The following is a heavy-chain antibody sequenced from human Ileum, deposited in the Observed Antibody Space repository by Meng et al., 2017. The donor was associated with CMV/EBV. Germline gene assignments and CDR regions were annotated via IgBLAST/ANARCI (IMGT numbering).Heavy chain of an antibody. V-gene: IGHV4-59*01. Sequence: SETLSLTCTVPDGSITRYYVIWIRQPPGKGLEWIGYKFHSETAYYSHSLRGRAIISADTTKNHFSLRLSSVTAADTAVYFCATTVYPKPLLNYFDPWGQGTLVTVSS. CDR3: ATTVYPKPLLNYFDP. D-gene: IGHD4-17*01. CDR2: KFHSETA. CDR1: DGSITRYY. J-gene: IGHJ5*02.